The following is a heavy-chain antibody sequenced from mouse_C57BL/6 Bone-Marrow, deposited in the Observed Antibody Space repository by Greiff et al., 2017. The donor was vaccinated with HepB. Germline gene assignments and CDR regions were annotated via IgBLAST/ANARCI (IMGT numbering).Heavy chain of an antibody. J-gene: IGHJ3*01. CDR3: ARSGQLRLVWFAY. Sequence: QVQLQQSGPELVKPGASVKISCKASGYAFSSSWMNWVKQRPGKGLEWIGRIYPGDGDTNYNGKFKGKATLTADKSSSTAYMQLSSLTSEDSAVYFCARSGQLRLVWFAYWGQGTLVTVSA. CDR2: IYPGDGDT. D-gene: IGHD3-2*02. CDR1: GYAFSSSW. V-gene: IGHV1-82*01.